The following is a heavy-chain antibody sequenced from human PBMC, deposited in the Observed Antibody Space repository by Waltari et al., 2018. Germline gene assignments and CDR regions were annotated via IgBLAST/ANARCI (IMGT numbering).Heavy chain of an antibody. V-gene: IGHV4-59*01. J-gene: IGHJ4*02. D-gene: IGHD3-22*01. CDR1: GGSISSYY. Sequence: QVQLQESGPGLVKPSETLSLTCTVSGGSISSYYWSWIRPPPGQGLEWIGYIYYSGSTNYNPSLKSRVTISVDTSKNQFSLKLSSVTAADTAVYYCARERGGYYYDSSGYALDYWGQGTLVTVSS. CDR3: ARERGGYYYDSSGYALDY. CDR2: IYYSGST.